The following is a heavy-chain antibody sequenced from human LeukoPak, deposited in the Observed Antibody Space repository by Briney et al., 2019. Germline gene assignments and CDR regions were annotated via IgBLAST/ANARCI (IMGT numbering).Heavy chain of an antibody. J-gene: IGHJ3*02. Sequence: GGSLRLSCAASGFTFSSYGMHWVRQAPGKGLEWVAFIRYDGSNKYYADSVKGRFTISRDISENTLYLQMNALRAEDTAVYYCARGDGDLEGFYAFDIWGQGTMVTVSS. CDR1: GFTFSSYG. V-gene: IGHV3-30*02. CDR3: ARGDGDLEGFYAFDI. CDR2: IRYDGSNK. D-gene: IGHD4-17*01.